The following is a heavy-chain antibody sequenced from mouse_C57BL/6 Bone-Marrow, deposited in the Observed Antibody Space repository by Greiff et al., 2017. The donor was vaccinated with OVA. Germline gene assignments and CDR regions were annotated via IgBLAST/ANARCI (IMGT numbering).Heavy chain of an antibody. Sequence: QVQLQQSGAELVRPGTSVKVSCKASGYAFTNYLIEWVKQRPGQGLEWIGMINPGSGGTNYTEQFKGKATLTADKSSSTAYMQLSSLTSEDSAVYFCARLAGAITTVEGWYFVVWGTGTTVTVSS. CDR2: INPGSGGT. D-gene: IGHD1-1*01. CDR1: GYAFTNYL. CDR3: ARLAGAITTVEGWYFVV. V-gene: IGHV1-54*01. J-gene: IGHJ1*03.